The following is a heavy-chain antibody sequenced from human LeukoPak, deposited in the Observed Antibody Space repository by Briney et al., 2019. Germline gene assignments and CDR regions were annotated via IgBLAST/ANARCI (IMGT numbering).Heavy chain of an antibody. D-gene: IGHD5-24*01. CDR3: ARGHGLRY. J-gene: IGHJ4*02. CDR2: IYYSGST. CDR1: GGSISSHY. V-gene: IGHV4-59*11. Sequence: PSETLSLTCTVSGGSISSHYWSWIRQSPGKGLEWIGYIYYSGSTNYNPSLKSRVTISVDTSKNQFSLKLSSVTAADTAVYYCARGHGLRYWGQGTLVTVSS.